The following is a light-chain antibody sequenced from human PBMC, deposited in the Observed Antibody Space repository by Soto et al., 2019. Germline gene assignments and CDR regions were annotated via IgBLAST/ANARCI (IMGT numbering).Light chain of an antibody. CDR2: SLS. V-gene: IGKV2-40*01. J-gene: IGKJ2*01. CDR3: MQRVEFPYT. CDR1: QSRLTSDDGNTY. Sequence: DIVMTQTPLSLPVTPGEPASISFRSSQSRLTSDDGNTYLDWYLQKPGQSPQLLIYSLSYLASGVPDRFSGSGSGTDFTLRISRVEAEDGGVYYCMQRVEFPYTFGQGTKLEIK.